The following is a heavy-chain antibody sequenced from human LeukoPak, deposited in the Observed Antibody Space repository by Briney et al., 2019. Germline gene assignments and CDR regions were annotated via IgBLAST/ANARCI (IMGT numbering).Heavy chain of an antibody. J-gene: IGHJ3*02. CDR1: GFTFSNAW. V-gene: IGHV3-15*01. CDR3: TTAVVRGLNAFDI. Sequence: GGSLRLSCAASGFTFSNAWMSWVRQAPGKGLEWVGRIKSKTDGGTTDYAAPVKGRFTISRDDSKNTLYLQMNSLKTEDTAVYYCTTAVVRGLNAFDIWGRGTMVTVSS. D-gene: IGHD3-10*01. CDR2: IKSKTDGGTT.